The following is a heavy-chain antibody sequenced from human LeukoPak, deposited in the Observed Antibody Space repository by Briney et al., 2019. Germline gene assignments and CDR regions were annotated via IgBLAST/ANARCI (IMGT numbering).Heavy chain of an antibody. Sequence: AETLSLTCTVSGDSISSSSYYWGWIRQPPGTGLEWVVCIYYSGSTYYNPSLKSRVTISVDTYKNQFSLKLSSVTAADTAVYYCARHEIVVIPNYFDYWGQGTLVTVSS. CDR3: ARHEIVVIPNYFDY. CDR2: IYYSGST. CDR1: GDSISSSSYY. V-gene: IGHV4-39*01. D-gene: IGHD3-22*01. J-gene: IGHJ4*02.